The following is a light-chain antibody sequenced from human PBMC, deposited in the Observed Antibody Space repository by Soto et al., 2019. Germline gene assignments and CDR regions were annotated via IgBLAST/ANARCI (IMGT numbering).Light chain of an antibody. CDR2: GAS. Sequence: EIVLTQSPGTLSLSPGERATLSCRASQSVSRNYLAWYQQKPGQAPRLLIYGASTRATGIPDRFSGSGSGTDFTLTISRLEPEEFAVYYCQQCGSSPWTVGKGNKVDIK. J-gene: IGKJ1*01. CDR3: QQCGSSPWT. CDR1: QSVSRNY. V-gene: IGKV3-20*01.